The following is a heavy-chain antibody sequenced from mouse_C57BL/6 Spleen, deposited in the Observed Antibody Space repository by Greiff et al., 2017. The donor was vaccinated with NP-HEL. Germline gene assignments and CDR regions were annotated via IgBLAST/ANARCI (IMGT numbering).Heavy chain of an antibody. D-gene: IGHD2-1*01. CDR3: ARKGNYDY. CDR2: IYPSDSET. V-gene: IGHV1-61*01. Sequence: VQLQEPGAELVRPGSSVKLSCKASGYTFTSYWMDWVKQRPGQGLEWIGNIYPSDSETHYNQKFKDKATLTVDKSSSTAYMQLSSLTSEDSAVYYCARKGNYDYWGQGTTLTVSS. J-gene: IGHJ2*01. CDR1: GYTFTSYW.